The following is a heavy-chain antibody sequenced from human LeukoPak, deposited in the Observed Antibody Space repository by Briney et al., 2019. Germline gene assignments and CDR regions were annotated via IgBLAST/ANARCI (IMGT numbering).Heavy chain of an antibody. D-gene: IGHD3-3*01. CDR2: IYYSGST. CDR1: GNSISSYY. V-gene: IGHV4-59*08. Sequence: SETLSLTCTVSGNSISSYYWSWIRQPPGKGLEWIGYIYYSGSTNYNPSLKSRVTISVDTSKNQFSLKLSSVTAADTAVYYCARHSTYDFRRTDYFDYWGQGTLVTVSS. J-gene: IGHJ4*02. CDR3: ARHSTYDFRRTDYFDY.